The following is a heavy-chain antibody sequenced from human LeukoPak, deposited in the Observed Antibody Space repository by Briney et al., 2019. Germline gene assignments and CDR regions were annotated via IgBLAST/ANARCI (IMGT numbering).Heavy chain of an antibody. CDR2: IRYDASDI. CDR3: AKDIRTWSSYPGDY. D-gene: IGHD3-3*01. J-gene: IGHJ4*02. V-gene: IGHV3-30*02. CDR1: GFTFGSYG. Sequence: GGSLRLSCAASGFTFGSYGMHWVRQAPGKGLEWVAFIRYDASDIHYADSVKGRFTISRDNSKNTLYLQMSSLRAEDTAVYYCAKDIRTWSSYPGDYWGQGTLVTVSS.